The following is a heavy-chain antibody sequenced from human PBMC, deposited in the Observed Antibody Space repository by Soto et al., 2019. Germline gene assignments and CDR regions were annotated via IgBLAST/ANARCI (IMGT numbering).Heavy chain of an antibody. CDR1: GGSITGDNYF. Sequence: QVHLQESGPGLVKPSQTLSLTCTVSGGSITGDNYFWSWVRQHPEKGLEGIGYISYSGTTYYNPSLKSRVTISVDTSKNQFSLSLISVTAADTAMYYCAREVNSPATSDAFDIWGQGTVVTVSS. J-gene: IGHJ3*02. CDR3: AREVNSPATSDAFDI. D-gene: IGHD1-26*01. CDR2: ISYSGTT. V-gene: IGHV4-31*03.